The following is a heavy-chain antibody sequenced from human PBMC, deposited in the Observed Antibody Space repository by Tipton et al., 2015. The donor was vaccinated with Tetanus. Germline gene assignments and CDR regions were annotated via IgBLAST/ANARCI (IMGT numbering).Heavy chain of an antibody. V-gene: IGHV3-23*01. J-gene: IGHJ5*02. Sequence: GSLRLSCAASGFTFSDYAMSWVRQAPGAGLEWVSTLSGSGNTAYYADSVKGRSSISRDNSIDTLFLLMTSLRVEDTAVYYCARGAFIPSRFNWFDPWGQGTLVTVSS. CDR2: LSGSGNTA. CDR1: GFTFSDYA. D-gene: IGHD3-22*01. CDR3: ARGAFIPSRFNWFDP.